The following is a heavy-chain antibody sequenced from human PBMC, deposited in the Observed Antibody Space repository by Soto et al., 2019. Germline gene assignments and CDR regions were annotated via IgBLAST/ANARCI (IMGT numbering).Heavy chain of an antibody. CDR1: GFTFSSYA. CDR3: AKDPTDYYGSGSYSNWFDP. V-gene: IGHV3-23*01. Sequence: ASGFTFSSYAMSWVRQAPRKGLEWVSAISGSGGSTYYADSVKGRFTISRDNSKNTLYLQMNSLRAEDTAVYYCAKDPTDYYGSGSYSNWFDPWGQGTLVTVSS. CDR2: ISGSGGST. J-gene: IGHJ5*02. D-gene: IGHD3-10*01.